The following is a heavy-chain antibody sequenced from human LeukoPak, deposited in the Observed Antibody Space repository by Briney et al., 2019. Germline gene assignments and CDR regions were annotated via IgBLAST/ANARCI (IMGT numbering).Heavy chain of an antibody. J-gene: IGHJ4*02. CDR3: ARWDSYSSSPDY. CDR1: GYSFTGYY. V-gene: IGHV1-2*02. CDR2: INPHSGDT. Sequence: GASVEVSCKASGYSFTGYYMHWVRQAPGQGLEWMGWINPHSGDTGYAQKFQGRVTMTRDMSITTTYMELTRLRSDDTAFYYCARWDSYSSSPDYWGQGSLVTVSS. D-gene: IGHD6-13*01.